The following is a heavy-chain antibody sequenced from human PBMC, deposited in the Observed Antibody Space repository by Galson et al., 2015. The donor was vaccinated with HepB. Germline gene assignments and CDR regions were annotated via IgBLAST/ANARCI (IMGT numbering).Heavy chain of an antibody. CDR3: AISGYSSGWTRFDY. CDR2: IIPIFGTA. J-gene: IGHJ4*02. CDR1: GGTFSSYA. V-gene: IGHV1-69*13. D-gene: IGHD6-19*01. Sequence: SVKVSCKASGGTFSSYAISWVRQAPGQGLERMGGIIPIFGTANYAQKFQGRVTITADESTSTAYMELRSLRSDDTAVYYCAISGYSSGWTRFDYWGQGTLVTVSS.